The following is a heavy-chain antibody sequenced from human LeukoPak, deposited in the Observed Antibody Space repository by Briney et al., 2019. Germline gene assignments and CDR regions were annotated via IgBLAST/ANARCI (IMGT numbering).Heavy chain of an antibody. D-gene: IGHD3-10*01. V-gene: IGHV3-23*01. CDR2: FSGSGGST. CDR3: AKGKLLWFGELWCYFDY. Sequence: PGGALRLSCAAPGFTFSSYAMSWVRQAPGKGLEWVSAFSGSGGSTYYADSVKGRFTISRDNSKNTLYLQMNSLRAEDTAVYYCAKGKLLWFGELWCYFDYWGQGTLVTVSS. CDR1: GFTFSSYA. J-gene: IGHJ4*02.